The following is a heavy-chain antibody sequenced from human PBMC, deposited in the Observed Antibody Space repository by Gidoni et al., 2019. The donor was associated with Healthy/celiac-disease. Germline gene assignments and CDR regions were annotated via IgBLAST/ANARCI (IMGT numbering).Heavy chain of an antibody. J-gene: IGHJ6*02. Sequence: EVQLLESGGGLVQPGGSLRLSCAASGLPFSSYAMSWVRQAPGKGLEWVSAISGSGGSTYYADSVKGRFTISRDNSKNTLYLQMNSLRAEDTAVYYCAKGIRFLEWPYYYGMDVWGQGTTVTVSS. CDR2: ISGSGGST. CDR3: AKGIRFLEWPYYYGMDV. CDR1: GLPFSSYA. V-gene: IGHV3-23*01. D-gene: IGHD3-3*01.